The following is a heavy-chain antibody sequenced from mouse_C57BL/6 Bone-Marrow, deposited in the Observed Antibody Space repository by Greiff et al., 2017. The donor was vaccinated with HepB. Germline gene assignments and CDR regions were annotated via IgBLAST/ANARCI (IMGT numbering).Heavy chain of an antibody. CDR2: INPNNGGT. D-gene: IGHD3-2*02. CDR1: GYTFTDYN. CDR3: ARRETAQATRAMDY. Sequence: VQLQQSGPELVKPGASVKIPCKASGYTFTDYNMDWVKQSHGKSLEWIGDINPNNGGTIYNQKFKGKATLTVDKSSSTAYMELRSLTSEDTAVYYCARRETAQATRAMDYWGQGTSVTVSS. J-gene: IGHJ4*01. V-gene: IGHV1-18*01.